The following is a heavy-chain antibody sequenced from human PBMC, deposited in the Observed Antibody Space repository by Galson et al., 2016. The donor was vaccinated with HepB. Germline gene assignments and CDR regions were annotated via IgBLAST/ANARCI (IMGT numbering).Heavy chain of an antibody. CDR1: GFTFSSYG. CDR3: VQDYNTGWSYFHH. Sequence: SLRLSCAASGFTFSSYGMHWVRQAPGKGLEWVAVIWSDGSNEYYTDSVKGRFTISRDNSKNTVFLQMKSLRPDDTALYHCVQDYNTGWSYFHHWGQGTLVTVSS. V-gene: IGHV3-33*06. CDR2: IWSDGSNE. D-gene: IGHD6-19*01. J-gene: IGHJ4*02.